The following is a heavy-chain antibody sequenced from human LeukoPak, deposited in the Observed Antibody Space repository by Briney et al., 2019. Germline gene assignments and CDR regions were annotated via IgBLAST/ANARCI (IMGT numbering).Heavy chain of an antibody. D-gene: IGHD3-22*01. Sequence: ASVKVSCKASGSTFTSYVISWVRQAPGQGLEWMGWISAYNGNTNYAQKLQGRVTMTTDTSTSTAYMELRSLRSDDTAVYYCARGGWSLVGSYYYDSSGYYYPDYWGQGTLVTVSS. CDR1: GSTFTSYV. CDR3: ARGGWSLVGSYYYDSSGYYYPDY. V-gene: IGHV1-18*01. CDR2: ISAYNGNT. J-gene: IGHJ4*02.